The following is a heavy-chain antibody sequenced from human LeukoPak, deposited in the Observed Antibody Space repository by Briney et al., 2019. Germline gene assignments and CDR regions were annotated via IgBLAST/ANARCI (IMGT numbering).Heavy chain of an antibody. J-gene: IGHJ4*02. V-gene: IGHV3-30*02. D-gene: IGHD2-2*01. CDR1: GFTFSSSG. CDR2: IRYDGSNR. CDR3: AKEGYCSGTSCPHFDY. Sequence: GGSLRLSCAASGFTFSSSGMHWVRQAPGKGLEWVAFIRYDGSNRYYADSVKGRFTISRDNSKNTLYLQMNSLRAEDTAVYYCAKEGYCSGTSCPHFDYWGQGTLVTVSS.